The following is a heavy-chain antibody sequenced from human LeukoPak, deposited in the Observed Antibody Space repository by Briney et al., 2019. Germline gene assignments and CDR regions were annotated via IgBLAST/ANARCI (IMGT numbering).Heavy chain of an antibody. CDR1: GFAFSSHA. CDR2: ISYDGSNK. V-gene: IGHV3-30*04. CDR3: ASSDSSPDAFDI. J-gene: IGHJ3*02. Sequence: GRSLRLSCAASGFAFSSHAMHWVRQAPGKGLEWVAVISYDGSNKYYADSVKGRFTISRDNSKNTLYLQMNSLRAEDTAVYYCASSDSSPDAFDIWGQGTMVTVSS. D-gene: IGHD3-22*01.